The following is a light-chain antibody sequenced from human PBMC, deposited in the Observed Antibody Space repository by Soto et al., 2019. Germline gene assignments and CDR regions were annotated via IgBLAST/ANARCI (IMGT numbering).Light chain of an antibody. Sequence: EILLTQDPVTLSLSPGQRATLPCRASQSISTYLAWYQVKPGQAPRLLIYDSSSRATGFPARFSGSGSWTDFSLTIISLEPEDVAVYYYQLRSQWPTKTFGPGTRLDIK. CDR3: QLRSQWPTKT. J-gene: IGKJ5*01. CDR1: QSISTY. CDR2: DSS. V-gene: IGKV3-11*01.